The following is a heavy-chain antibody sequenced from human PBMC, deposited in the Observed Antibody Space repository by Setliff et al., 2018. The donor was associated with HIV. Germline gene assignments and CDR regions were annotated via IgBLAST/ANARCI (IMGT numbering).Heavy chain of an antibody. Sequence: ASVKVSCKPSGYTFTTYGLSWVRQAPGQGLEWMGWMNPNSGNTAYAQKFQGRVTMTRNTSTSTVYMELRSLRSEDTAIYYCVKEYHTEVTDTRVANYFDYWGQGTLVTVSS. D-gene: IGHD4-4*01. J-gene: IGHJ4*02. CDR3: VKEYHTEVTDTRVANYFDY. CDR1: GYTFTTYG. CDR2: MNPNSGNT. V-gene: IGHV1-8*02.